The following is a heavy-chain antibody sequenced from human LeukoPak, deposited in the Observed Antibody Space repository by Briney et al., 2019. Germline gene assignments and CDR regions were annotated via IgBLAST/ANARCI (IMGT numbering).Heavy chain of an antibody. V-gene: IGHV3-11*01. J-gene: IGHJ4*02. CDR3: GTHAGRTGSDD. Sequence: PGGSLRLSCATSGFIFSGYYMSWICQAPGKGLEWVSYISGSGNDISYADSVKGRFTISRDNAKGSLYLQMNSLRAADTAVYYCGTHAGRTGSDDWGQGTLVSVSS. CDR1: GFIFSGYY. CDR2: ISGSGNDI. D-gene: IGHD3/OR15-3a*01.